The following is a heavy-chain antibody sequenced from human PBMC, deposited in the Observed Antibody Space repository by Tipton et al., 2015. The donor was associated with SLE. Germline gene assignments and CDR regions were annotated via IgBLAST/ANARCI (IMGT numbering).Heavy chain of an antibody. J-gene: IGHJ2*01. D-gene: IGHD7-27*01. CDR3: ARRDWGNWYFDL. CDR2: IYSGGST. CDR1: GFTVSSNY. V-gene: IGHV3-66*01. Sequence: SLRLSCAASGFTVSSNYINWVRQAPGKGLEWVSVIYSGGSTYYADPVKGRFTISRDNSKNTLYLQMNSLRAEDTAVYYCARRDWGNWYFDLWGRGTLVTVSP.